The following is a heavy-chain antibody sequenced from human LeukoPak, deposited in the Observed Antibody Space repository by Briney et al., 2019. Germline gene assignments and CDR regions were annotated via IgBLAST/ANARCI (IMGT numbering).Heavy chain of an antibody. V-gene: IGHV3-48*01. J-gene: IGHJ4*02. D-gene: IGHD6-19*01. CDR2: ISSSSSTI. Sequence: PGGSLRLSCAASGFIVSSNFMSWVRLAPGKGLEWVSYISSSSSTIYYADSVKGRFTISRDNAKNSLYLQMNSLRAEDTAVYSCARDGHRSGWSMVKRFDYWGQGTLVTVSS. CDR3: ARDGHRSGWSMVKRFDY. CDR1: GFIVSSNF.